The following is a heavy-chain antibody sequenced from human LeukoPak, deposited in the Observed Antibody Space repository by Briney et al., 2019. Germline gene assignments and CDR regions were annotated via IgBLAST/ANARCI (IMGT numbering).Heavy chain of an antibody. CDR1: GGSLSSYY. Sequence: SETLSLTCTVSGGSLSSYYWSCIRQRPGKGLGWVWYIYYSGGTNYNPSLKSRVTISVDTSKNQFSLKLSSVTAADTAVYYCARLRGDYLLYYYYGMDVWGQGTTVTVSS. J-gene: IGHJ6*02. CDR3: ARLRGDYLLYYYYGMDV. D-gene: IGHD4-17*01. V-gene: IGHV4-59*01. CDR2: IYYSGGT.